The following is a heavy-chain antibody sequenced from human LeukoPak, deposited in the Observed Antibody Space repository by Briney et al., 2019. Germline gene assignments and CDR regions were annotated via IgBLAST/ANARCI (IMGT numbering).Heavy chain of an antibody. V-gene: IGHV4-39*01. CDR2: IYYSGST. D-gene: IGHD5-12*01. J-gene: IGHJ6*02. CDR1: RGSISNYY. Sequence: KPSETLSLTCTVSRGSISNYYWGWIRQPPGKGLEWIGSIYYSGSTYYNPSLKSRVTISVDTSKNQFSLKLSSVTAADTAVYYCARIIIGYSGYDYYYYGMDVWGQGTTVTVSS. CDR3: ARIIIGYSGYDYYYYGMDV.